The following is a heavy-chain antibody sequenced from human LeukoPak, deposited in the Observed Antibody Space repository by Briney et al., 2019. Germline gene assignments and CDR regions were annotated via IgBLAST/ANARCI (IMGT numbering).Heavy chain of an antibody. CDR3: ARGRITMVRGVTYYFDY. CDR2: INHSGST. CDR1: GGSFSGYY. Sequence: SETLSLTCAVYGGSFSGYYWSWIRQPPGKGLEWIGEINHSGSTNYNPSLKSRVTISVDTSKNQFSLKLSSVTAADTAVYYCARGRITMVRGVTYYFDYWGQGTLVTVSP. D-gene: IGHD3-10*01. V-gene: IGHV4-34*01. J-gene: IGHJ4*02.